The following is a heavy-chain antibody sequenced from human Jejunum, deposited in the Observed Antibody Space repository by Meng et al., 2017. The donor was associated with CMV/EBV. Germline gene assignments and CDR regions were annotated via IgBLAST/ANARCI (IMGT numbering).Heavy chain of an antibody. Sequence: GVSGLGFSYNCMVWVREFPGKGLEGVSTLYMGSAHYAASVEDRFSIARDKVKNMVFLQINRLTTEDTSVYNCAREQSGAWSGYFDYWGQGVLVTVSS. V-gene: IGHV3-53*01. J-gene: IGHJ4*02. CDR3: AREQSGAWSGYFDY. CDR2: LYMGSA. D-gene: IGHD3-3*01. CDR1: GLGFSYNC.